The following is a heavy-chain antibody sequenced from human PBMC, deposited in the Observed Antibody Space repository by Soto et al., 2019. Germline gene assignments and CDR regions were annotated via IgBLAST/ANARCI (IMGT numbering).Heavy chain of an antibody. CDR3: AKVWYRPIVEPY. J-gene: IGHJ4*02. Sequence: EVQLLESGGGLVQPGGSLRLSCAASGFTFSSYAMSWVRQAPGKGLEWVSAISGSGGSTYYADSVKGRFTISRDNSKTTLYLQMNSLRAEDTAVYYCAKVWYRPIVEPYWGQGTLVTVSS. V-gene: IGHV3-23*01. CDR1: GFTFSSYA. CDR2: ISGSGGST. D-gene: IGHD3-22*01.